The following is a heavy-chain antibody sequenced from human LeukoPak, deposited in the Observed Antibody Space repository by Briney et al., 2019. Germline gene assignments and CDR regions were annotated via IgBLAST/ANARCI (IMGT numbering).Heavy chain of an antibody. CDR3: ARDCGGGSCYGPYDAFDI. D-gene: IGHD2-15*01. V-gene: IGHV3-48*03. J-gene: IGHJ3*02. Sequence: PRGAPKLSCAASGFTLISYAMCWGRHAPGKGLEWVSYICSSGSTIYYADSVKGRFTISRDNAKNSLYLQMNSLRAEDTAVYYCARDCGGGSCYGPYDAFDIWGQGTMVTVSS. CDR2: ICSSGSTI. CDR1: GFTLISYA.